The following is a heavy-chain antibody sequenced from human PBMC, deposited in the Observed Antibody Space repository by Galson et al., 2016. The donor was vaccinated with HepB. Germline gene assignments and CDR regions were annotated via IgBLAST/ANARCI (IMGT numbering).Heavy chain of an antibody. CDR3: ACHHAGWFDP. CDR2: IYYNVRT. CDR1: GGSISSYY. V-gene: IGHV4-59*01. D-gene: IGHD1-14*01. J-gene: IGHJ5*02. Sequence: SETLSLTCTVSGGSISSYYWSWIRQPPGKELEWIGYIYYNVRTNYNPSLKSRVTMSGDMSKNQISLNLRSVTAADTAIYYCACHHAGWFDPWGQGTLVTVSS.